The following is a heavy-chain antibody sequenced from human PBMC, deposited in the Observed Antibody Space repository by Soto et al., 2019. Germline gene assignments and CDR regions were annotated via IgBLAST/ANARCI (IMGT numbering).Heavy chain of an antibody. CDR2: IYHSGST. D-gene: IGHD5-12*01. CDR3: AAGGGLPRYY. CDR1: GGSISSGGYS. Sequence: QLQLQESGSGLVKPSQTLSLTCAVSGGSISSGGYSWSWIRQPPGKGLEWIGYIYHSGSTYYNPSLXGXAXRXXDRSKNQFSLKLSPVTAADTALYYRAAGGGLPRYYWGQGTLVTVSS. J-gene: IGHJ4*02. V-gene: IGHV4-30-2*01.